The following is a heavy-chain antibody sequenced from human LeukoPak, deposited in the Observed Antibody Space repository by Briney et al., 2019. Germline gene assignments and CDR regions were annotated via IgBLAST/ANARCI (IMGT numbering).Heavy chain of an antibody. D-gene: IGHD4-17*01. V-gene: IGHV4-39*01. CDR2: IYYSGST. CDR3: ARHSVYGDYSSYYYGMDV. J-gene: IGHJ6*02. Sequence: SETLSLTCTVSGGSISSSSYYWGWIRQPPGKGLEWIGNIYYSGSTYYNPSLKSRVTISVDTSKNQFSLKLSSVTAADTAVYYCARHSVYGDYSSYYYGMDVWGQGTTVTVSS. CDR1: GGSISSSSYY.